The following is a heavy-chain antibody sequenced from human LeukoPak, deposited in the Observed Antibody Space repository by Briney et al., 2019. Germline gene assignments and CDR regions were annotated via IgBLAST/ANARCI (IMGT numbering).Heavy chain of an antibody. CDR3: TKVKRYSHDGYAFDF. J-gene: IGHJ3*01. CDR1: GGTFSSYA. D-gene: IGHD1-1*01. Sequence: SVKVSCKASGGTFSSYAISWVRQAPGQGLEWMGRIIPFLGIANYAQKFQGRVTITADKSTSTAYMELSSLRAEDTAMYYCTKVKRYSHDGYAFDFWGPGTMVTVS. CDR2: IIPFLGIA. V-gene: IGHV1-69*04.